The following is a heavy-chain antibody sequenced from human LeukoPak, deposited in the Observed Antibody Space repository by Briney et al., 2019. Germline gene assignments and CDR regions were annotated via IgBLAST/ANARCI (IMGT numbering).Heavy chain of an antibody. CDR3: ARGGGYSYGFGIVATPRPRAYYFDY. CDR2: INHSGST. J-gene: IGHJ4*02. D-gene: IGHD5-12*01. CDR1: GGSFSGYY. V-gene: IGHV4-34*01. Sequence: SETLSLTCAVYGGSFSGYYWSWIRQPPGEGLEWIGEINHSGSTNYNPSLKSRVTISVDTSKNQFSLKLSSVTAADTAVYYCARGGGYSYGFGIVATPRPRAYYFDYWGQGTLVTVSS.